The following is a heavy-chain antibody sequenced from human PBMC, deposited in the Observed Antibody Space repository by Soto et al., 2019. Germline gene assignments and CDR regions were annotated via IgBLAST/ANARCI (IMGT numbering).Heavy chain of an antibody. CDR2: IIPIFGTA. CDR1: GGTFSSYA. Sequence: AVKVSCKASGGTFSSYAISWVLQAPGQGLEWMGGIIPIFGTANYAQKFQGRVTITADKSTSTAYMELSSLRSEDTAVYYCGADFVNSNHYYYYGMDVWGQGTTVTVSS. V-gene: IGHV1-69*06. D-gene: IGHD4-4*01. CDR3: GADFVNSNHYYYYGMDV. J-gene: IGHJ6*02.